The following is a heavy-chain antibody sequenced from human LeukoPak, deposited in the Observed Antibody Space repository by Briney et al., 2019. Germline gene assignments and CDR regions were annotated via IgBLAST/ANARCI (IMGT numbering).Heavy chain of an antibody. V-gene: IGHV4-30-4*07. D-gene: IGHD3-22*01. CDR3: ARGYDSSGPFDY. Sequence: SETLSLTCVVSGGAISSGGYSWSWIRQPPGKGLEWMGYIYYSGSAYYNPSLKSRVTISLDTSTNQFSLKLTSVTAVDTAVYYCARGYDSSGPFDYWGQGTLVTVSS. CDR1: GGAISSGGYS. J-gene: IGHJ4*02. CDR2: IYYSGSA.